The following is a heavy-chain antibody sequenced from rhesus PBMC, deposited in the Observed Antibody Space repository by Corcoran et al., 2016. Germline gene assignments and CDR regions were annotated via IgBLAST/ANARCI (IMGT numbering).Heavy chain of an antibody. CDR2: ISNGGGST. CDR1: GFTFSSYG. CDR3: AKDFIWGDYSFDY. V-gene: IGHV3S5*01. Sequence: EVQLVESGGGLVQPGGSLRLSCAASGFTFSSYGMSWVRQAPGKGLEWVSYISNGGGSTYYADSVKGRITISRDNSKNTLSLQMNSLRAEDTAVYYCAKDFIWGDYSFDYWGQGVLVTVSS. D-gene: IGHD3-34*01. J-gene: IGHJ4*01.